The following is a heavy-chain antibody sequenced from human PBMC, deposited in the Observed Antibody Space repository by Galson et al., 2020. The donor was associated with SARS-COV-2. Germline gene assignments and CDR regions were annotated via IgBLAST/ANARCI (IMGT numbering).Heavy chain of an antibody. CDR3: ARDPVITFGGVFAMGFYYGMDV. J-gene: IGHJ6*04. Sequence: TGGSLRLSCVASGFTFSSYAMHWVRQAPGKGLEWVAVISYDGSNKYYADSVKGRFTISRDNSKNTLYLQMNSLRAEDTAVYYCARDPVITFGGVFAMGFYYGMDVWGEGTTVTVSS. CDR1: GFTFSSYA. D-gene: IGHD3-16*02. V-gene: IGHV3-30-3*01. CDR2: ISYDGSNK.